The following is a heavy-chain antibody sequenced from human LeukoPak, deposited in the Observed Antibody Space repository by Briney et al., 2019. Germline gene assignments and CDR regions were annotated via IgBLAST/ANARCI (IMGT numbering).Heavy chain of an antibody. CDR3: TKGRGDSSGWRFDY. CDR2: ISGSGGST. D-gene: IGHD6-19*01. Sequence: PGGSLRLSCAASGFIFSIYAMSWVRQAPGKGLEWVSTISGSGGSTYYADSVKGRFTISRDNSKNTVYLQMNSLRAEDTAVYYCTKGRGDSSGWRFDYWGQGTLVTVSS. J-gene: IGHJ4*02. V-gene: IGHV3-23*01. CDR1: GFIFSIYA.